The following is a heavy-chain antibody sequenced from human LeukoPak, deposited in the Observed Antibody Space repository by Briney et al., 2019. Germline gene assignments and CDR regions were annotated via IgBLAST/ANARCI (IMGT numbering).Heavy chain of an antibody. V-gene: IGHV3-48*02. D-gene: IGHD6-13*01. Sequence: PGGSLRLSCVASGFTFNTYSMIWVRQAPGKRLEWVSYISSSSNTIQYADSVKGRFTISRDNAKNSLYLQMNSLRDEDTAVYYCARVRSSWYYFDYWGQGTLVSVSS. CDR1: GFTFNTYS. CDR3: ARVRSSWYYFDY. J-gene: IGHJ4*02. CDR2: ISSSSNTI.